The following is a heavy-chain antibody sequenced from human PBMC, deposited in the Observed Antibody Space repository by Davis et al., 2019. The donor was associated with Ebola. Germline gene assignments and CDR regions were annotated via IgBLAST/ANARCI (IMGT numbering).Heavy chain of an antibody. CDR2: IYPGDSDT. J-gene: IGHJ4*02. Sequence: KVSCKGSGYSFTSYWIGWVRQMPGKGLEWMGIIYPGDSDTRYSLSVQGRVTISVDNSINTAYLQWGSLKASDTAIYYCVTFTGFDTSAYYPDRFDYWGQGTVVTVSS. CDR3: VTFTGFDTSAYYPDRFDY. V-gene: IGHV5-51*01. D-gene: IGHD3-22*01. CDR1: GYSFTSYW.